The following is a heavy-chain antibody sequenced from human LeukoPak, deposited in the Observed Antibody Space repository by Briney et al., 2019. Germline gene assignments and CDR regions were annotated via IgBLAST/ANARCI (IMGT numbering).Heavy chain of an antibody. J-gene: IGHJ4*02. CDR2: IHYSGTT. Sequence: KPSETLSLTCAVHGGSFSGYFWSWIRQPPGKGLEWIGYIHYSGTTNYNPSFKGRLTISIDTSKNQFSLRLNSVTAADTAVYYCARDRRYCSGGNCYLHYFDNWGQGTLVTVSS. D-gene: IGHD2-15*01. CDR1: GGSFSGYF. CDR3: ARDRRYCSGGNCYLHYFDN. V-gene: IGHV4-59*01.